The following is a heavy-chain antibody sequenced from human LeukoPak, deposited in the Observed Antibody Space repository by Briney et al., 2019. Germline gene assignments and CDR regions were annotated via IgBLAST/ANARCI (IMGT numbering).Heavy chain of an antibody. CDR2: ISRGGST. V-gene: IGHV4-34*01. D-gene: IGHD3-10*01. CDR3: TKGRGI. CDR1: GGSFSGYY. J-gene: IGHJ4*02. Sequence: PSETLSLTCAVYGGSFSGYYWSWIRQPPGKGLEWIGEISRGGSTNYNPSLKSRVTISVDTSKNQFSLKLSSVTAADTAVYYCTKGRGIWGQGTLVTVSS.